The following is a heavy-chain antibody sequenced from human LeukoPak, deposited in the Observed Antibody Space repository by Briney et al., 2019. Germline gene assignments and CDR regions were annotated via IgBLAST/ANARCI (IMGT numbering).Heavy chain of an antibody. D-gene: IGHD6-19*01. J-gene: IGHJ3*02. CDR1: GGSIANYF. Sequence: SETLSLTCTVSGGSIANYFWSWIRQSPGEGREWIGYVYSDGSTKYKSSLKSRVTISVDTSKNQFSLKLSSVTAADTAVYYCARASDSSGSYSGGHIWGQGTMVTVSS. CDR2: VYSDGST. CDR3: ARASDSSGSYSGGHI. V-gene: IGHV4-59*01.